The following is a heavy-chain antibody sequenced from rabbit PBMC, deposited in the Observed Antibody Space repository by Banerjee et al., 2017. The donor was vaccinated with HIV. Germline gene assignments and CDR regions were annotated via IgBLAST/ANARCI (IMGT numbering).Heavy chain of an antibody. CDR3: ARSATIDIAFKL. J-gene: IGHJ4*01. Sequence: QEQLVESGGGLVKPGASLTLTCTASGFDFSSYGFSWVRQAPGKRPEWIACIYIGGVITHYASWVNGRFTISRSTSLITVTLQMTSLTAADTATYFCARSATIDIAFKLWGQGTLVTVS. CDR2: IYIGGVIT. V-gene: IGHV1S47*01. D-gene: IGHD5-1*01. CDR1: GFDFSSYG.